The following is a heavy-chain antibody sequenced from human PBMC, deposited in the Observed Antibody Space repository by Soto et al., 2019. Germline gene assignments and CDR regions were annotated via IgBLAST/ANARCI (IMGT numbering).Heavy chain of an antibody. V-gene: IGHV1-69*13. CDR3: ARGPPCSGGDCYTPRLAYYYGMDV. Sequence: SVKVSCKASGGTFSSYAIGWVRQAPGQGLEWMGGIIPIFGTANYAQKFQGRVKINADESTSTAYMELSSLRSENTAVYYCARGPPCSGGDCYTPRLAYYYGMDVSGQGTTVTVSS. CDR2: IIPIFGTA. J-gene: IGHJ6*02. CDR1: GGTFSSYA. D-gene: IGHD2-15*01.